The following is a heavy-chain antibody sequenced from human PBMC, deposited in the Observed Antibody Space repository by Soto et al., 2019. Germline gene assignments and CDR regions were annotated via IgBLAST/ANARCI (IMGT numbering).Heavy chain of an antibody. V-gene: IGHV4-4*02. J-gene: IGHJ5*02. Sequence: SETLSLTCAVSGGSISSSNWWSWVRQPPGKGLEWIGEIYHSGSTNYNPSLKSRVTISVDKSKNQFCLKLSSVTAADTAVYYCARDSRVDPITISGVVTLLANWFDPWGPGTLVTVSS. CDR2: IYHSGST. D-gene: IGHD3-3*01. CDR1: GGSISSSNW. CDR3: ARDSRVDPITISGVVTLLANWFDP.